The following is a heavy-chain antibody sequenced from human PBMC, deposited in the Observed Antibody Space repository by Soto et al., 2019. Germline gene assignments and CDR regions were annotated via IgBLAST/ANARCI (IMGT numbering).Heavy chain of an antibody. Sequence: SETLSLTCTVSGGSISSSSYYWGWIRQPPGKGLEWIGSIYYSGSTYYNPSLKSRVTISVDTSKNQFSLKLSSVTAADTAVYYCARRPRRDYYYGMDVWGQGTTVT. CDR2: IYYSGST. CDR1: GGSISSSSYY. CDR3: ARRPRRDYYYGMDV. V-gene: IGHV4-39*01. J-gene: IGHJ6*02.